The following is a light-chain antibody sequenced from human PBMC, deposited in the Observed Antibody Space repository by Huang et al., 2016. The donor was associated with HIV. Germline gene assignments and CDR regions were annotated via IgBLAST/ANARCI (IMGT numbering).Light chain of an antibody. Sequence: AIRITQSPSSLSASTGDRVTINCRASQGISIYLAWYQQKQGKAPKLLIYAASTLQSGVPSRFSGSGSVTDVTLTISCLQSEDFATYYCQQYYSYPTTFGPGTKVDIK. CDR2: AAS. J-gene: IGKJ3*01. V-gene: IGKV1-8*01. CDR1: QGISIY. CDR3: QQYYSYPTT.